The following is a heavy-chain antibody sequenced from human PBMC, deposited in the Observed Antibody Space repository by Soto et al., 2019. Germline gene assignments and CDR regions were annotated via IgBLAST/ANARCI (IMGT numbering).Heavy chain of an antibody. Sequence: EVHLVESGGGLVQPGRSLRLSCAASGFIFEDYAMHWVRQVPGKGLEWVSSISGNSGNIVYADSVKGRFTVSRDSANNSLYLQMDGLRTEDTALYYCAKVAVTSIFGYFGFCCQGTLVTVSS. CDR1: GFIFEDYA. J-gene: IGHJ4*02. V-gene: IGHV3-9*01. D-gene: IGHD3-3*01. CDR2: ISGNSGNI. CDR3: AKVAVTSIFGYFGF.